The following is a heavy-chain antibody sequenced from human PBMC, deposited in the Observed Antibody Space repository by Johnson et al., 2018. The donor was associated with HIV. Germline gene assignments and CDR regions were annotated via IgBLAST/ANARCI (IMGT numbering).Heavy chain of an antibody. Sequence: MLLVESGGGVVQPGRSLRLSCAASGFTFSSYGLHWVRQAPGKGLEWVAVISYDGSNKYYADSVKGRFTISRDNSKNTLYLQMNSLRAEDTAVYYSGKDRAVAGKGHDALDIWGQGTMVTVSS. D-gene: IGHD6-19*01. CDR1: GFTFSSYG. J-gene: IGHJ3*02. V-gene: IGHV3-30*18. CDR2: ISYDGSNK. CDR3: GKDRAVAGKGHDALDI.